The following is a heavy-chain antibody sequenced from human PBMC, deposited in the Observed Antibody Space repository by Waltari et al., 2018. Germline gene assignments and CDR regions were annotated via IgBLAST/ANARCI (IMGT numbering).Heavy chain of an antibody. CDR1: GYTFTSYD. Sequence: QVQLVQSGAEAKKPGASVKVSCKPSGYTFTSYDINWVRQATGQGLEWMGWMNPNSGNTGYAQKFQGRVTMTEDTSTDTAYMELSSLRSEDTAVYYCATRANYYDSSGLDYWGQGTLVTVSS. CDR3: ATRANYYDSSGLDY. V-gene: IGHV1-8*01. CDR2: MNPNSGNT. J-gene: IGHJ4*02. D-gene: IGHD3-22*01.